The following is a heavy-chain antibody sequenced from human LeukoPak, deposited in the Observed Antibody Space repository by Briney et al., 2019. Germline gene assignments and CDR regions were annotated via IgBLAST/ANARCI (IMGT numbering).Heavy chain of an antibody. J-gene: IGHJ4*02. CDR3: ARDGGGSPDS. D-gene: IGHD2-15*01. CDR2: IYSGGST. V-gene: IGHV3-53*01. CDR1: GFTVSSSY. Sequence: GGSLRLTCAASGFTVSSSYMSWVRQAPGKGLEWVSVIYSGGSTYYADSVKGRFTISRDNSKNTLYLQMNSPRAADTAVYYCARDGGGSPDSCGQGAPVTASS.